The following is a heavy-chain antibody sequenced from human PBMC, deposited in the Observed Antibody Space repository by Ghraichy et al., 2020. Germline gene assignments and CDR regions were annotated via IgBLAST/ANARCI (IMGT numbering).Heavy chain of an antibody. CDR3: ARKPGRRRGYFDY. CDR1: GGSISSSSYY. Sequence: SETLSLTCTVSGGSISSSSYYWGWIRQPPGKGLEWFGSIYYSGSTYYNPSLKSRVTISVDTSKNQFSLKLSSVTAADTAVYYCARKPGRRRGYFDYWGQGTLVTVSS. J-gene: IGHJ4*02. CDR2: IYYSGST. V-gene: IGHV4-39*01.